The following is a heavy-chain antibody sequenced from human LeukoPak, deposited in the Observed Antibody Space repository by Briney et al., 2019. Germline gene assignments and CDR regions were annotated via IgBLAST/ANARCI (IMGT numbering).Heavy chain of an antibody. V-gene: IGHV4-4*02. CDR3: ASDGP. CDR1: GFTFSDKW. Sequence: PGGSLRLSCVASGFTFSDKWMSWVRQPPGKGLEWIGEIYHSGSTNYNPSLKSRVTISVNKSKNQFSLKLSSVTAADTAVYYCASDGPWGQGTLVTVSS. J-gene: IGHJ5*02. CDR2: IYHSGST.